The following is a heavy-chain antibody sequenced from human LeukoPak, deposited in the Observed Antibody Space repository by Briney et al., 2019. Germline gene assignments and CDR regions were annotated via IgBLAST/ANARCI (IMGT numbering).Heavy chain of an antibody. Sequence: GASVKVSCKASGYTFTGYYIHWVRQAPGQGLEWMGWINPNSGGTNYAQKFQGRVTMPRNTSNTTAYMELSGLRSDDTAIYYCARGKLAAPGRTGYNWFDPWGQGTLVTVSS. CDR1: GYTFTGYY. J-gene: IGHJ5*02. CDR2: INPNSGGT. CDR3: ARGKLAAPGRTGYNWFDP. V-gene: IGHV1-2*02. D-gene: IGHD6-13*01.